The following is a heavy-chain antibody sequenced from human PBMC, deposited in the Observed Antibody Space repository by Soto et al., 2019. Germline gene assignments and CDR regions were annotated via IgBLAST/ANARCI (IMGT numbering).Heavy chain of an antibody. CDR3: ARGASITMVRGVIIPKNFDY. V-gene: IGHV4-34*01. CDR1: GGSFSGYY. CDR2: INHSGST. J-gene: IGHJ4*02. Sequence: ASETLSLTCAVYGGSFSGYYLSWIRQPPGKGLEWIGEINHSGSTNYNPSLKSRVTISVDTSKNQFSLKLSSVTAADTAVYYCARGASITMVRGVIIPKNFDYWGQGTLVTVSS. D-gene: IGHD3-10*01.